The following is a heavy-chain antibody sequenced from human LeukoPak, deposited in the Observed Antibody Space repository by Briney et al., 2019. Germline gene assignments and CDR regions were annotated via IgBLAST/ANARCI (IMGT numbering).Heavy chain of an antibody. CDR2: ISAYNGNT. CDR1: GYTLTSYS. V-gene: IGHV1-18*01. D-gene: IGHD3-9*01. CDR3: ARDSGVLRYFDWPFDY. J-gene: IGHJ4*02. Sequence: ASVKVSCKASGYTLTSYSISWVRQAPGQGLEWMGWISAYNGNTNYAQKLQGRVTMTTDTSTSTAYMELRSLRSDDTAVYYCARDSGVLRYFDWPFDYWGQGTLVTVSS.